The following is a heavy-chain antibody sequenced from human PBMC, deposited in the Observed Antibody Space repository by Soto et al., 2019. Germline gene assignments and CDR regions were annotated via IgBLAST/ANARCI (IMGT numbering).Heavy chain of an antibody. CDR3: ARAGINWLDP. CDR1: GYIFTSFH. Sequence: QIQLVQSGAEVKNPGASVRLSCKASGYIFTSFHMHWVRQAPGQGLEWMGMINPSGGRTEYAENFQGRATMTSDTPTNTVYMELTTLRSEDTAVYYCARAGINWLDPWGQGTLVIVSS. CDR2: INPSGGRT. V-gene: IGHV1-46*01. J-gene: IGHJ5*02. D-gene: IGHD2-21*01.